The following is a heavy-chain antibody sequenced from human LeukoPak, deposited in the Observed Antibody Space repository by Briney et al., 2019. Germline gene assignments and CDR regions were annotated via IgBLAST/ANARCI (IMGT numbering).Heavy chain of an antibody. Sequence: SETLSLTCTVSGGSISSYYWSWIRQPPGKGLEWIGYIYYSGSTNYNPSLKSRVTISVDTSKNQFSLKLSSVTAADTAVYYCARALGMDTMVLWGQGTLVTVSS. CDR3: ARALGMDTMVL. CDR2: IYYSGST. D-gene: IGHD3-10*01. CDR1: GGSISSYY. V-gene: IGHV4-59*01. J-gene: IGHJ4*02.